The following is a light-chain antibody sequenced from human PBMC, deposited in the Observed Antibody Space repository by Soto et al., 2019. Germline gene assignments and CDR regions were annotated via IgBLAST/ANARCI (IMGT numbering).Light chain of an antibody. J-gene: IGLJ2*01. CDR2: EVS. CDR1: SRDVGGYDS. V-gene: IGLV2-14*01. CDR3: SSYTASTTLVV. Sequence: QSALTQPASVSGSPGQSITISCTGTSRDVGGYDSVSWYQQHPGKAPKLMISEVSNRPSGVSTRFSGSKSGNTASLTISGLQAEDEADYYCSSYTASTTLVVFGGGTKLTVL.